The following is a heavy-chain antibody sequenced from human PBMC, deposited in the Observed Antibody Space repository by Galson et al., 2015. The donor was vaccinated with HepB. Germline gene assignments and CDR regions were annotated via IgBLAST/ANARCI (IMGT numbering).Heavy chain of an antibody. V-gene: IGHV4-59*01. CDR3: ARGSGYYPRTPFDY. CDR1: GGSISSYY. CDR2: IYYSGST. Sequence: LSLTCTVSGGSISSYYWSWIRQPPGKGLEWIGYIYYSGSTNYNPSLKSRVTISVDTSKNQFSLKLSSVTAADTAVYYCARGSGYYPRTPFDYWGQGTLVTVSS. D-gene: IGHD3-3*01. J-gene: IGHJ4*02.